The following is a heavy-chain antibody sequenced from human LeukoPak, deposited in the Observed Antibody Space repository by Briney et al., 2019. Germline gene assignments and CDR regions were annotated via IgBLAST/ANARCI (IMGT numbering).Heavy chain of an antibody. J-gene: IGHJ4*02. CDR1: GDSVSSNSAA. V-gene: IGHV6-1*01. D-gene: IGHD6-19*01. CDR2: TYYRSKWYN. Sequence: SQTLSLTCVISGDSVSSNSAAWNWIRQSPSRGLQWLGRTYYRSKWYNDYAVSVRSRITINPDTSKNQFSLQLNSVTPEDTAVYYCARDSLAVGDYFDYWGQGTLVTVSS. CDR3: ARDSLAVGDYFDY.